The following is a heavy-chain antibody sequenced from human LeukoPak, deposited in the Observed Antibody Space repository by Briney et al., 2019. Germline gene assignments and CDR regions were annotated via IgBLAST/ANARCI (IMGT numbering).Heavy chain of an antibody. Sequence: PSETPSLTCSVSGASINSGMSYWSWIRQSAGKGLEWIGRIYTSGGTSYSPSFKSRVTISLDTSKNHFSLNLSSVTAADTAVYYCAREWDFMDVWGQGTTVIVSS. D-gene: IGHD1-26*01. CDR1: GASINSGMSY. J-gene: IGHJ6*02. CDR3: AREWDFMDV. V-gene: IGHV4-61*02. CDR2: IYTSGGT.